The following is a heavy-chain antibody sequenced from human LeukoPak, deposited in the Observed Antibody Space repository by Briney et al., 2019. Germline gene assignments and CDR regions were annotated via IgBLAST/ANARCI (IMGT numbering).Heavy chain of an antibody. D-gene: IGHD2-15*01. CDR2: ISAGGGST. CDR1: GFTFSSYA. Sequence: GGSLRLSCAASGFTFSSYAMSWVRQAPGKGLEWVSAISAGGGSTYYADSVKGRFTISRDNSKNTLYLQMNSLRAEDTAVYYCARVGSGYYYYYGMDVWGQGTTVTVSS. J-gene: IGHJ6*02. V-gene: IGHV3-23*01. CDR3: ARVGSGYYYYYGMDV.